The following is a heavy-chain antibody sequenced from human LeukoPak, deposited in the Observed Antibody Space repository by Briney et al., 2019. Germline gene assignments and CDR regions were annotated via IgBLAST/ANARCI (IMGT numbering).Heavy chain of an antibody. CDR1: GFTFSSYA. J-gene: IGHJ3*02. D-gene: IGHD2-2*02. Sequence: GGSLRLSCAASGFTFSSYAMHWVRQAPGKGLEWVAFIRYDGSNKYYADSVKGRFTISRDNSKNTLYLQMNSLRAEDTAVYYCAKVYCSSTSCYNAFDIWGQGTMVTVSS. CDR3: AKVYCSSTSCYNAFDI. V-gene: IGHV3-30*02. CDR2: IRYDGSNK.